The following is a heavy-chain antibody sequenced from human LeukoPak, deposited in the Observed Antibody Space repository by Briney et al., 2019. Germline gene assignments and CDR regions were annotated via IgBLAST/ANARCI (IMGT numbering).Heavy chain of an antibody. Sequence: GASVKVSCKASGYTFTGYYMHWVRQAPGQGLEWMGWINPDSGGTDYARKFQGRVTMTRDTSISTAYMELSRLRSDDTAVYYCACKNWNGAIDYWGQGTLVTVSS. D-gene: IGHD1-1*01. J-gene: IGHJ4*02. CDR2: INPDSGGT. CDR1: GYTFTGYY. V-gene: IGHV1-2*02. CDR3: ACKNWNGAIDY.